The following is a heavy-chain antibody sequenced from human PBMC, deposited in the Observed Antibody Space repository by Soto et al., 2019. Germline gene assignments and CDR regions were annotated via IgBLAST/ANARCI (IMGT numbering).Heavy chain of an antibody. D-gene: IGHD1-26*01. Sequence: QVQHVQSGPEVKTPGASVKVSCKASGYSFSDYSRHRVRQAPGQGLEWLGWSDADNGNSESAQKFQGRVTLSRDKSENIAYLELSSLRSDDTAVYFCARWVSLARRLPVGYLGQGTVVVVSS. CDR2: SDADNGNS. V-gene: IGHV1-3*01. CDR3: ARWVSLARRLPVGY. CDR1: GYSFSDYS. J-gene: IGHJ4*02.